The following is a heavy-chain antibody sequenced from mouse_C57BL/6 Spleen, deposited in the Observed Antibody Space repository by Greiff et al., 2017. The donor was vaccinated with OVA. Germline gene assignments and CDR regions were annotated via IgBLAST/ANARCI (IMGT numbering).Heavy chain of an antibody. D-gene: IGHD2-5*01. CDR1: GFSLTSYG. CDR3: AGAYYSNYGFAY. J-gene: IGHJ3*01. CDR2: IWRGGST. V-gene: IGHV2-5*01. Sequence: VQLVESGPGLVQPSQSLSITCTVSGFSLTSYGVHWVRQSPGKGLEWLGVIWRGGSTDYNAAFMSRLSITKDNSKIQVFFKMNSLQADDTSIYYCAGAYYSNYGFAYWGQGTLVTVSA.